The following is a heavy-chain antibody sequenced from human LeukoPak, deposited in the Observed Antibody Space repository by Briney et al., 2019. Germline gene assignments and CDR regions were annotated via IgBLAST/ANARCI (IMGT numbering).Heavy chain of an antibody. CDR3: ARDFTAMLFTTPNYFDY. CDR2: ISSSGSTI. D-gene: IGHD5-18*01. CDR1: GFTFSDYY. V-gene: IGHV3-11*01. Sequence: GGSLRLSCAASGFTFSDYYMSWIRQAPGKGLEWVSYISSSGSTIYYADSVKGRFTISRDNAKNSLYLQMNSLRAEDTAVYYCARDFTAMLFTTPNYFDYWGQGTLVTVSS. J-gene: IGHJ4*02.